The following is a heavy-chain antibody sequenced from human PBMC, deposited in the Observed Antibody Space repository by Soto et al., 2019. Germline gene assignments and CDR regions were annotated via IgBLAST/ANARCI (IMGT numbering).Heavy chain of an antibody. CDR1: GYSFTSYW. CDR2: IYPGDSDT. J-gene: IGHJ6*02. Sequence: GESLKISCQGSGYSFTSYWIGWVRQMPGKGLEWMGIIYPGDSDTRYSPSFQGQVTLSADKSISTAYLQWSSLKASYTAMYYCARQKQNYYGSGSYYYYYYGMDVWGQGTTVTVSS. CDR3: ARQKQNYYGSGSYYYYYYGMDV. D-gene: IGHD3-10*01. V-gene: IGHV5-51*01.